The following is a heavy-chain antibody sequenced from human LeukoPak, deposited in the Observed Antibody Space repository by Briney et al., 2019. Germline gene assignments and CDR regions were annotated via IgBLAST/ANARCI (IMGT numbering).Heavy chain of an antibody. CDR3: ARGGAVAVSSSFDY. CDR1: GFTFSSYA. J-gene: IGHJ4*02. D-gene: IGHD6-19*01. V-gene: IGHV3-30-3*01. CDR2: ISYDGSNK. Sequence: GRSLRLSCAASGFTFSSYAMHWVRQAPGKGLEWVAVISYDGSNKYYADSVKGRFTISRDNSKNTLYLQMNSLRAEDTAVYYCARGGAVAVSSSFDYRGQGTLVTVSS.